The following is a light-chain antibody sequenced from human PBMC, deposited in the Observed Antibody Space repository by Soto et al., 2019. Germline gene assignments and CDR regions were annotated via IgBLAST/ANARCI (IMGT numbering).Light chain of an antibody. V-gene: IGKV1-33*01. CDR3: QQYDSLPLT. J-gene: IGKJ4*01. CDR1: QDISHY. CDR2: DAS. Sequence: DIQMTQSPSSLSASAGDRVTITCQASQDISHYLNWYQQKPGKTPKVLIYDASTLEVGVPSRFSGSGSGTDFTFTIRSLQPEDIGTYYCQQYDSLPLTFGAGTKVEIK.